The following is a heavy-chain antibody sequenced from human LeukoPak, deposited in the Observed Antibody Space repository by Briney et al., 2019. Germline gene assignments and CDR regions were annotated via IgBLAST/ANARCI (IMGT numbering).Heavy chain of an antibody. J-gene: IGHJ5*02. CDR2: MNPSNGNT. CDR1: RYIFTCYV. Sequence: SVRVSCLASRYIFTCYVIKWVRQAAGHGREGMGWMNPSNGNTGDAQKFQGRVTMTRNTSISTAYMELSSRRSEDTAVYYCATSSYYYDSSCYSHNWFYPCGQRNLVTVSS. V-gene: IGHV1-8*01. CDR3: ATSSYYYDSSCYSHNWFYP. D-gene: IGHD3-22*01.